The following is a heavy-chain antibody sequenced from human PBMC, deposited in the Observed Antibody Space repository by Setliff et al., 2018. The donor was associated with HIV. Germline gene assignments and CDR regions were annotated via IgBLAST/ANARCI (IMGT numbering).Heavy chain of an antibody. CDR1: GGSISTYY. CDR3: ARPTTGLGGGAAFDI. D-gene: IGHD2-8*01. Sequence: SETLSLTCNVSGGSISTYYWSWIRQPPGKGLEWLGYVSYSGSTNFNPSLESRLAMSVDMSKNHFSLKLRSVTAADTAVYYCARPTTGLGGGAAFDIWGQGTMVTVSS. CDR2: VSYSGST. J-gene: IGHJ3*02. V-gene: IGHV4-59*08.